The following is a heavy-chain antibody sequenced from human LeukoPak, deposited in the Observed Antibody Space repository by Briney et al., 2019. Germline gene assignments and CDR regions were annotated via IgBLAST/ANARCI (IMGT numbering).Heavy chain of an antibody. Sequence: SVKVSCKASGGTFSSYAISWVRQAPGQGLEWVGGIIPIFGTANYAQKFQGRVTITADESTSTAYMELSSLRSEDTAVYYCARSVGMVRVNWFDPCGQGTLVTVSS. J-gene: IGHJ5*02. V-gene: IGHV1-69*13. CDR3: ARSVGMVRVNWFDP. CDR1: GGTFSSYA. D-gene: IGHD3-10*01. CDR2: IIPIFGTA.